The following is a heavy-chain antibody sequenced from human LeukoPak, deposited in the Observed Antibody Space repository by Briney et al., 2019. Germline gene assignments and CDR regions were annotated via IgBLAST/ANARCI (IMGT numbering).Heavy chain of an antibody. CDR2: ISSSSSTI. J-gene: IGHJ6*03. Sequence: QPGGSLRLSCAASGFTFSSYSMNWVRQAPGKGLEWVSYISSSSSTIYYADSVKGRFTISRDNAKNSLYLQMNSLRAEDTAVYYCARAGGGYYYYYYMDVWGKGTTVTVSS. CDR1: GFTFSSYS. V-gene: IGHV3-48*01. CDR3: ARAGGGYYYYYYMDV.